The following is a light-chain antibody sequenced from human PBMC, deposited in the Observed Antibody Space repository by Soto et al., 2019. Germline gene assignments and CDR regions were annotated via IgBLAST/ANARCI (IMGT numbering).Light chain of an antibody. CDR1: ASDIGRYNY. J-gene: IGLJ1*01. V-gene: IGLV2-8*01. CDR3: NSYVGSNNFV. CDR2: EVT. Sequence: QSGLTQPPSASGSPGQSVTISCIGTASDIGRYNYVSWYQHHPGKAPKLIIYEVTKRPSGVPDRFSGSKSGNTASLTVSGLQADDEADYYCNSYVGSNNFVFGTGTKVSV.